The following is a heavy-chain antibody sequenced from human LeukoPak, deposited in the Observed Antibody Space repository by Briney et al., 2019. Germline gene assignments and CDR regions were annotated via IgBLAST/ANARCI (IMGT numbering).Heavy chain of an antibody. J-gene: IGHJ3*01. V-gene: IGHV1-2*02. CDR1: GYTFTGYY. Sequence: ASVKVSCKASGYTFTGYYMHWVRQAPGQGLEWMGWINPNSGGTNNAQKFQGRVTMTSDTSTSTVYMELSSLKSEDTAVYYCARVRDGYNDAYDFWGQGTMVTVTS. CDR3: ARVRDGYNDAYDF. CDR2: INPNSGGT. D-gene: IGHD5-24*01.